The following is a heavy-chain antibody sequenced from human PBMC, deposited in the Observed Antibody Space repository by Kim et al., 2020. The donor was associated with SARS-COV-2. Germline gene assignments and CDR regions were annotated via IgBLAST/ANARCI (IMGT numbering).Heavy chain of an antibody. CDR3: ARAGYYFYMDV. Sequence: THSHPAPKSRVTISMATSKNQFSLQLSSVRAADTAVYYCARAGYYFYMDVWGKGTTVTVSS. CDR2: T. J-gene: IGHJ6*03. V-gene: IGHV4-59*01.